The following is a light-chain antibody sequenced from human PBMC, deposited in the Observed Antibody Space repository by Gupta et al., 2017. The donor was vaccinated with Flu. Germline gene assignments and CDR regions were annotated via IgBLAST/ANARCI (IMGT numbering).Light chain of an antibody. CDR2: EAT. CDR3: FAYVGSSSWV. CDR1: NSDVDSYRF. Sequence: QSALTQPASVSGSPGQSITSSCTGTNSDVDSYRFVSWYQQPAGKVPKLIISEATKRPAGVSDRFSGSKSGNTAALTISGLQAEDEANYYCFAYVGSSSWVFGGGTKVTVL. J-gene: IGLJ3*02. V-gene: IGLV2-23*01.